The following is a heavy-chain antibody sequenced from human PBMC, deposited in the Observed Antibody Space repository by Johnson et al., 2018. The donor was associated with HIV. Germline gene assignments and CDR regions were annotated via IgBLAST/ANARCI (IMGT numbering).Heavy chain of an antibody. Sequence: QVQLVESGGGLVKPGASLRLSCVASGFTFSDSYMSWIRQAPGKGLEWVSYISSSGSTIYYADSVKGRFTISRDNANNSLYLQMNILRPEDTAVYYCVRGGQWGATDAFDVWGQGTMVTVSS. D-gene: IGHD6-19*01. CDR3: VRGGQWGATDAFDV. J-gene: IGHJ3*01. CDR2: ISSSGSTI. CDR1: GFTFSDSY. V-gene: IGHV3-11*04.